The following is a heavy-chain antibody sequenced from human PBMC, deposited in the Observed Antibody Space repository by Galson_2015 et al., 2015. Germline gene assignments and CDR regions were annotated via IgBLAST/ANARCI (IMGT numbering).Heavy chain of an antibody. V-gene: IGHV3-30-3*01. CDR3: ARECSSTSCYDY. D-gene: IGHD2-2*01. CDR1: GFTFSNYA. Sequence: SLRLSCAASGFTFSNYAMSWVCQAPGKGLEWVAVISYDGSNKYYADSVKGRFTISRDNSKNTLYLQMNSLRAEDTAVYYCARECSSTSCYDYWGQGTLVTVSS. J-gene: IGHJ4*02. CDR2: ISYDGSNK.